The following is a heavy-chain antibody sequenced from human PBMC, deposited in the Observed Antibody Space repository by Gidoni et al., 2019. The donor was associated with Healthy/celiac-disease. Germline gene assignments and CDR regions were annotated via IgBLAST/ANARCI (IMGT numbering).Heavy chain of an antibody. CDR3: ARSSPHTMIVVAPYYFDY. CDR2: INPNSGGT. D-gene: IGHD3-22*01. J-gene: IGHJ4*02. CDR1: GYTFTGYY. V-gene: IGHV1-2*04. Sequence: QVQLVQSGAEVKKPGASVKVSCTAYGYTFTGYYMHWVRQAPGQGLEWMGWINPNSGGTNYAQKFQGWVTITSDTSISTAYMEVSRLRSDDTAVYYRARSSPHTMIVVAPYYFDYWGQGTLVTVSS.